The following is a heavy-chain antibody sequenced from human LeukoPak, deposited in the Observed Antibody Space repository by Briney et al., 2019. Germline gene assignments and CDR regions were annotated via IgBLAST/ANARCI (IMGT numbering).Heavy chain of an antibody. J-gene: IGHJ4*02. CDR1: GFTFSSYG. D-gene: IGHD3-10*01. V-gene: IGHV3-33*01. CDR3: ARDLDYGSGSYSFDY. Sequence: GGSLRLSCAASGFTFSSYGMHWVRQAPGKGLEWVAVIWYDGSNKYYADSVKGRFTISRDNSKNTLYLQMNSLRAEDTAVNYCARDLDYGSGSYSFDYWGQGTLVTVSS. CDR2: IWYDGSNK.